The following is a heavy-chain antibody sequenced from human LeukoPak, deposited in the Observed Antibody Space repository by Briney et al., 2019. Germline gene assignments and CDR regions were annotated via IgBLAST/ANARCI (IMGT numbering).Heavy chain of an antibody. Sequence: GGSLRLSCAASGFTVSSNYMSWVRQAPGKGLEWVSVIYSGGSTYYADSAKGRFTISRDNSENTLNLHMNSLRADDTAVYYCAKAETTAWTAVDYWGQGTLVTVSS. J-gene: IGHJ4*02. D-gene: IGHD4-11*01. CDR1: GFTVSSNY. CDR2: IYSGGST. CDR3: AKAETTAWTAVDY. V-gene: IGHV3-53*01.